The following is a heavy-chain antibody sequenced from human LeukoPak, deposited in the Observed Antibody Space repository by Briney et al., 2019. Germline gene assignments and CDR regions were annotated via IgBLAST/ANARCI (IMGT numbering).Heavy chain of an antibody. CDR2: ITGSGDAT. CDR3: TKGSGST. V-gene: IGHV3-23*01. J-gene: IGHJ5*02. CDR1: GFTFRSSA. Sequence: PGGSLRLSCAASGFTFRSSAMSWVRQAPGKGLEWVSTITGSGDATDYADSVKGRFTISRDNSKNTLYLQMNSLRADDTAVYYCTKGSGSTWGQGTLVTVSS. D-gene: IGHD3-22*01.